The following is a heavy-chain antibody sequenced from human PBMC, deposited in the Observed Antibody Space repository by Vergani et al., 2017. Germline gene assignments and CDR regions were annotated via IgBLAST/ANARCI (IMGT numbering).Heavy chain of an antibody. CDR2: IWYDGSNK. J-gene: IGHJ6*03. Sequence: QVQLVESGGGVVQPGRSLRLSCAASGFTFSSYGMHWVRQAPGKGLEWVAVIWYDGSNKYYADSVKGRFTISRDNSKNTLYLQMNSLRAEDTAVYYCARCPSGTAMAADSYYMGVWGKGTTVTVSS. D-gene: IGHD5-18*01. CDR3: ARCPSGTAMAADSYYMGV. CDR1: GFTFSSYG. V-gene: IGHV3-33*01.